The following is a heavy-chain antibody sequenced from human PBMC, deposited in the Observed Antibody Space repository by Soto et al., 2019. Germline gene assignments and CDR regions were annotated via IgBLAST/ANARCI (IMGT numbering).Heavy chain of an antibody. V-gene: IGHV1-2*02. CDR2: INPNSGGT. Sequence: ASVKVSCKASGCTFTGYYMHWVRQAPGQGLEWMGWINPNSGGTNYAQKFQGRVTMTRDTSISTAYMELSRLRSDDTAVYYCARDPNIVLMVYATWFDPWGQGTLVTVSS. D-gene: IGHD2-8*01. CDR1: GCTFTGYY. J-gene: IGHJ5*02. CDR3: ARDPNIVLMVYATWFDP.